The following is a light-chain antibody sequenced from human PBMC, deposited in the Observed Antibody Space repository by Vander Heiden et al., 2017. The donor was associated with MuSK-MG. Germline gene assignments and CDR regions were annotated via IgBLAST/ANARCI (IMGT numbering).Light chain of an antibody. CDR1: NSESKS. V-gene: IGLV3-21*02. Sequence: SYVLTLPPSVSVAPVQTARIACGGNNSESKSVNWYQKKPGQAPVLVVHEDSDRPSGIPDRVSGSSSGNTATLTISRAEAGDEADYYCQVWDSSNDHVFGGGTKVTVL. CDR2: EDS. CDR3: QVWDSSNDHV. J-gene: IGLJ2*01.